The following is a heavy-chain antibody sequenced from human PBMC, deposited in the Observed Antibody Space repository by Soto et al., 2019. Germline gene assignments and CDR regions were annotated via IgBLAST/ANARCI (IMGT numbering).Heavy chain of an antibody. V-gene: IGHV3-21*06. CDR1: GFTFSSYT. CDR2: ISSSSSCK. Sequence: EVQLVESGGGLVKPGGSLRLSCAASGFTFSSYTMNWVRQAPGKGLEWVSSISSSSSCKYFADSVKGRFTISRDNAKNSLYLQMNSLRAEDTAVYYCARGRAVATLFDYWGQGTLVTVSS. CDR3: ARGRAVATLFDY. J-gene: IGHJ4*02. D-gene: IGHD6-19*01.